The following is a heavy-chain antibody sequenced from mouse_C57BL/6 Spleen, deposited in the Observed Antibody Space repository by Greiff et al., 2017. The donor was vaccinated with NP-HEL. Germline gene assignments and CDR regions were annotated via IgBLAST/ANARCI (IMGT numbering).Heavy chain of an antibody. CDR2: IDPEDGET. Sequence: EVQLQQSGAELVKPGASVKLSCTASGFNFKDYYMHWVKQRPEQGLEWIGRIDPEDGETKYAEKFQGKATITADTSSNTAYLQLSSLTSEDTAVYYCAREGYYAMDYWGQGTSVTVSS. CDR3: AREGYYAMDY. J-gene: IGHJ4*01. V-gene: IGHV14-2*01. CDR1: GFNFKDYY.